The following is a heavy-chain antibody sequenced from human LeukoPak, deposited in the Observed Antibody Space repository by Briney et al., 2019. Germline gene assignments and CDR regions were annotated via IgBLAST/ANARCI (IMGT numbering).Heavy chain of an antibody. CDR1: GFTFSSYA. J-gene: IGHJ4*02. Sequence: ESGGSLRLSCAASGFTFSSYAMSWVRQAPGKGLEWVSAISASGSSTYYADSVKGRFTISRDNSKNTLYLQMNSLRAEDTAVYYCAKTRERAYYYDSSGYRSGDYWGQGTLVTVSS. CDR3: AKTRERAYYYDSSGYRSGDY. V-gene: IGHV3-23*01. D-gene: IGHD3-22*01. CDR2: ISASGSST.